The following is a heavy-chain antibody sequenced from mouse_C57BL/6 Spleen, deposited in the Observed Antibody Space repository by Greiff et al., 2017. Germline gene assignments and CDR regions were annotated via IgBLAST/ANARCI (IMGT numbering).Heavy chain of an antibody. D-gene: IGHD3-3*01. Sequence: QVQLQQPGAELVKPGASVKLSCKASGYTFTSYWMHWVKQRPGQGLEWIGMIHPNSGSTNYNEKFKSKATLTVDKSSSTAYMQLSSLTSEDSAVYYCARGDWYYAMDYWGQGTSVTGSS. V-gene: IGHV1-64*01. CDR2: IHPNSGST. CDR1: GYTFTSYW. J-gene: IGHJ4*01. CDR3: ARGDWYYAMDY.